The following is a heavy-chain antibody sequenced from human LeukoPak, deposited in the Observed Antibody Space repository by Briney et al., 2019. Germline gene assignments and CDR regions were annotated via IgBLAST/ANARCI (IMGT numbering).Heavy chain of an antibody. CDR2: INHSGST. J-gene: IGHJ4*02. Sequence: SETLSLTCAVYGGSFSGYYWSWIRQPPGKGLEWIGEINHSGSTNYNPSLKSRVTISVDTSQKQFSLRLSSVTAADTAVYYCARGRYLTTGGGAAAGFLDYWGQGTLVTVSS. D-gene: IGHD6-13*01. CDR3: ARGRYLTTGGGAAAGFLDY. CDR1: GGSFSGYY. V-gene: IGHV4-34*01.